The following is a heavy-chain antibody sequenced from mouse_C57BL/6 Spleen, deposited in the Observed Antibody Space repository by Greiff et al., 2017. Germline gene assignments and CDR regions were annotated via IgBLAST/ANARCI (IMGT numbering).Heavy chain of an antibody. V-gene: IGHV5-4*01. CDR3: ARGGTTVVATSYWYFDG. Sequence: EVQLVESGGGLVKPGGSLKLSCAASGFTFSSYAMSWVRQTPEKRLEWVATISDGGSYTYYPDNVKGRFTISRDNAKNNLYLQMSHLKSEDTAMYYCARGGTTVVATSYWYFDGWGTGTTVTVSS. CDR1: GFTFSSYA. J-gene: IGHJ1*03. D-gene: IGHD1-1*01. CDR2: ISDGGSYT.